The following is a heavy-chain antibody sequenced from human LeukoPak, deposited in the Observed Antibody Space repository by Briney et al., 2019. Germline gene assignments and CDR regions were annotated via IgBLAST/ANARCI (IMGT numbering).Heavy chain of an antibody. CDR2: IYPGDSDT. Sequence: PGESLQISCKGSGYSFSSYWIGWVRQMPGKGLEWMGIIYPGDSDTRYSPSFQGQVTISADKSISTAYLQWSSLKASDTAMYYCARPWGYDFWSGKELLGAFDIWGQGTMVTVSS. J-gene: IGHJ3*02. V-gene: IGHV5-51*01. D-gene: IGHD3-3*01. CDR3: ARPWGYDFWSGKELLGAFDI. CDR1: GYSFSSYW.